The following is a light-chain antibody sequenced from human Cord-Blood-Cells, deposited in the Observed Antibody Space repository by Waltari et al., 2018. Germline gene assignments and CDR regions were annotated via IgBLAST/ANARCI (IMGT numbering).Light chain of an antibody. CDR1: QSISSW. CDR2: TAS. Sequence: DIQMTQSPSTLSASVGDRVTITCRASQSISSWLAWYQQKPGKAPQLLIYTASSLERGVPSRISGSGSGTEFTLTISRLQPDDFATYYCQQYNSYWTFGQGTKVEIK. CDR3: QQYNSYWT. V-gene: IGKV1-5*03. J-gene: IGKJ1*01.